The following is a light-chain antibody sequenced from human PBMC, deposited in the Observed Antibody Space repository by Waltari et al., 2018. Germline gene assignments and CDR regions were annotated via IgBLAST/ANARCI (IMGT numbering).Light chain of an antibody. J-gene: IGLJ1*01. V-gene: IGLV2-14*01. CDR1: RGDVGGYNF. CDR3: TSYTSGSRV. CDR2: EVR. Sequence: QSALTQPASVSGSPGQSITISCTGTRGDVGGYNFVSWYQQHPDKAPKLMIYEVRNRPSGVSHRFSASKSGNTASLTISGLQAEDEAHYYCTSYTSGSRVFGTGTKVTVL.